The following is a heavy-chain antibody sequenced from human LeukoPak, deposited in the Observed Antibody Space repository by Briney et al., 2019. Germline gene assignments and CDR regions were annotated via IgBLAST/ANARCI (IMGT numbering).Heavy chain of an antibody. J-gene: IGHJ4*02. V-gene: IGHV4-39*02. CDR1: GGSISSSSYY. Sequence: SETLSLTCAVSGGSISSSSYYWGWIRQPPGKGLEWIGSIYYSGSTYYNPSLKSRVTISVDTSKNQFSLKLSSVTAADTAVYYCARESGGLLWFSPDYWGQGTLVTVSS. D-gene: IGHD3-10*01. CDR3: ARESGGLLWFSPDY. CDR2: IYYSGST.